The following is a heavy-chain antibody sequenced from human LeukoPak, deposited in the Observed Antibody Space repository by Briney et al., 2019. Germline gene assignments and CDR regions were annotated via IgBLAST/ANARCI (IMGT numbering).Heavy chain of an antibody. CDR2: IDWDGGST. J-gene: IGHJ4*02. CDR1: GFTFDDYS. D-gene: IGHD2-8*01. V-gene: IGHV3-43*01. CDR3: TSLSDAIESFGTRNY. Sequence: GGSLRLSCAASGFTFDDYSMHWVRQVPGKGLEWVSLIDWDGGSTYYVDSVKGRFTIARDNSKNTLYLQMNSLRAEDTAVYYCTSLSDAIESFGTRNYWGQGTLVTVSS.